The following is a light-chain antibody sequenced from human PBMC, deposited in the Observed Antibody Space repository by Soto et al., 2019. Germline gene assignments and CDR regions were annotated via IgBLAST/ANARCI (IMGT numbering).Light chain of an antibody. V-gene: IGKV1-5*03. CDR2: KVS. Sequence: DIQITQSPSTLSASVGDRVTITRRASQTISRYLAWYQQKPGKAPKLLISKVSSLEIGVPSRFSGSGSGTEFTLTISSLQPDDFATYHCQQYQSYPTWTFGQGTKVEIK. CDR1: QTISRY. J-gene: IGKJ1*01. CDR3: QQYQSYPTWT.